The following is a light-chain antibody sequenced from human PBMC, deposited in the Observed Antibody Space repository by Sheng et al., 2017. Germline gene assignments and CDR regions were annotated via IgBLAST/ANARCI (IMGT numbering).Light chain of an antibody. CDR3: QQYDTWPRT. CDR2: DAS. CDR1: QSVSRY. Sequence: DIVLTQSPATLSLSPGERATLSCRASQSVSRYLAWYQQKPGQAPSLLIYDASNRATGIPARFSGSGSGTDFTLTISSLEPEDVAVYYCQQYDTWPRTFGQGTKVDIK. V-gene: IGKV3-11*01. J-gene: IGKJ1*01.